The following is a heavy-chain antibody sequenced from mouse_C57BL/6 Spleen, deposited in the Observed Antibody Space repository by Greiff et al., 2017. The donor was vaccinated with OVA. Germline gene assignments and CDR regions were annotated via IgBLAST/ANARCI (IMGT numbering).Heavy chain of an antibody. J-gene: IGHJ2*01. CDR2: IYPGDGDT. D-gene: IGHD2-2*01. CDR1: GYAFSSSW. Sequence: QVQLQQSGPELVKPGASVKISCKASGYAFSSSWMNWVKQRPGKGLEWIGRIYPGDGDTNYNGKFKGKATLTADKSSSTAYMQLSSLTSEDSAVYFCAREGYHDYWGQGTTLTVSS. V-gene: IGHV1-82*01. CDR3: AREGYHDY.